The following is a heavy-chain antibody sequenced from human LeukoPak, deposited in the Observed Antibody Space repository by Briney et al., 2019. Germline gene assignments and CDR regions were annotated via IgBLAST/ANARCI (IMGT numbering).Heavy chain of an antibody. J-gene: IGHJ5*02. Sequence: GGSLRLSCAASGFTFSSYSMNWVRQAPGKGLEWVSYISSSSSTIYYADSVKGRFTISRDNAKNSLYLQMNSLRAEDTAVYYCARTIVVVPAAMGWFDPWGQGTLVTVSS. V-gene: IGHV3-48*04. D-gene: IGHD2-2*01. CDR1: GFTFSSYS. CDR2: ISSSSSTI. CDR3: ARTIVVVPAAMGWFDP.